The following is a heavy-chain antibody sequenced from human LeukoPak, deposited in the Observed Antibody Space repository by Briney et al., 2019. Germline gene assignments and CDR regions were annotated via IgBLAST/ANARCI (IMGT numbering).Heavy chain of an antibody. Sequence: ASVKVSCKASGYTFTGYYLHWVRQAPGQGLEWMGWISAYNGNTNYAQKLQGRVTMTTDTSTSTAYMELRSLRSDDTAVYYCARGGYSGYVDYWGQGTLVTVSS. CDR1: GYTFTGYY. D-gene: IGHD1-26*01. J-gene: IGHJ4*02. CDR3: ARGGYSGYVDY. V-gene: IGHV1-18*04. CDR2: ISAYNGNT.